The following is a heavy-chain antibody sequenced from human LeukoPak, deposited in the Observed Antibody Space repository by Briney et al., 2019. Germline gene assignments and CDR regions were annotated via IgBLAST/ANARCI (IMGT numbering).Heavy chain of an antibody. V-gene: IGHV3-11*01. D-gene: IGHD6-13*01. J-gene: IGHJ3*02. CDR2: ISSSGSTI. CDR3: ARRCSSSCRAFDI. Sequence: GGSLRLSCAASGFTFSNAWMSWVRQAPGKGLEWVSYISSSGSTIYYADSVKGRFTISRDNAKNSLYLQMNSLRAEDTAVYYCARRCSSSCRAFDIWGQGTMVTVSS. CDR1: GFTFSNAW.